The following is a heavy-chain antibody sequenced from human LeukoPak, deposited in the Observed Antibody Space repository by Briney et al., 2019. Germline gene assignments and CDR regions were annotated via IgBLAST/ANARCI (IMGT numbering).Heavy chain of an antibody. V-gene: IGHV1-2*02. CDR2: INPNSGGT. J-gene: IGHJ4*02. Sequence: GASVKVSCKDSVYTFTDYYLHWVRQAPGQGLEWMGWINPNSGGTNYAQKFQGRVTMTRDTSISTAYMELSRLRSDDTAVYYCAREGPIVRATHLGDYWGQGTLVTVSS. CDR3: AREGPIVRATHLGDY. CDR1: VYTFTDYY. D-gene: IGHD1-26*01.